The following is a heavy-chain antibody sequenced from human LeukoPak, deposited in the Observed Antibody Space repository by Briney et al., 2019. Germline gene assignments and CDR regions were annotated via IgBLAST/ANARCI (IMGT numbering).Heavy chain of an antibody. CDR1: GGSISSYY. CDR2: IYTSGST. V-gene: IGHV4-4*07. D-gene: IGHD3-3*01. Sequence: PSETLSLTCTVSGGSISSYYWSWIRQPAGKGLEWIGRIYTSGSTNYNPSLKSRVTMSVDTSKNQFSLKLSSVTAADTAVYYCARDSITIFGVVIPGDAFDIWGQGTMVTVSS. J-gene: IGHJ3*02. CDR3: ARDSITIFGVVIPGDAFDI.